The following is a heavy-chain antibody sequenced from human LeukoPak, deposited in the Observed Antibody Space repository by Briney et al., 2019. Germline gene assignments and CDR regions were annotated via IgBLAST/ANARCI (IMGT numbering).Heavy chain of an antibody. V-gene: IGHV3-21*01. CDR3: AKEAGQDYGALDAFDV. J-gene: IGHJ3*01. D-gene: IGHD4-17*01. Sequence: MTGGSLRLSCAASGFTFSIYSMNWVRQAPGKGLEWVSSIGGTSSSLYCAETVKGRFTISRDNARNSLYLQMNSLRAEDTAVYYCAKEAGQDYGALDAFDVWGQGTMVTVSS. CDR2: IGGTSSSL. CDR1: GFTFSIYS.